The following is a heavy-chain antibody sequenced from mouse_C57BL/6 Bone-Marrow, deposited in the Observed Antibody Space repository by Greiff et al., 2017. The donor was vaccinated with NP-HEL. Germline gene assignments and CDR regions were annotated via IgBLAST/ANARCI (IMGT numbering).Heavy chain of an antibody. CDR3: TAIYYGNYEGVFWYFDV. J-gene: IGHJ1*03. Sequence: VQLQQSGAELVRPGASVKLSCTASGFNIKDDYMHWVKQRPEQGLEWIGWIDPENGDTEYASKFQGKATITADTSSNTAYLQLSSLTSEDTAGYYCTAIYYGNYEGVFWYFDVWGTGTTVTVSS. CDR2: IDPENGDT. V-gene: IGHV14-4*01. D-gene: IGHD2-1*01. CDR1: GFNIKDDY.